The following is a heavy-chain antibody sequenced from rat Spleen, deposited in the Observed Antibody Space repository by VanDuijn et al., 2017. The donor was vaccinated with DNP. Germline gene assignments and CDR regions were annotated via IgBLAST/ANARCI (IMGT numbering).Heavy chain of an antibody. CDR2: INKDSSTM. Sequence: EVKLVESGGGLVQPGRSLKLSCAASGFNLNDYWMGWVRQAPGKGLEWIGEINKDSSTMNYTPSLKYKFTISRDNAKNTLYLQMGKLGSEDTAIYYCARLGWHGWFAYWGQGTLVTVSS. J-gene: IGHJ3*01. D-gene: IGHD1-11*01. V-gene: IGHV4-2*01. CDR1: GFNLNDYW. CDR3: ARLGWHGWFAY.